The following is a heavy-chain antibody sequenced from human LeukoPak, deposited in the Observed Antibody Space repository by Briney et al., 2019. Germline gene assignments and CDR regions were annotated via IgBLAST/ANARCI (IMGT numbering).Heavy chain of an antibody. D-gene: IGHD5-12*01. J-gene: IGHJ4*02. Sequence: GGSLRLSCAASGFTFSSYSMNWVRQAPGKGLEWVSSISSSSSYIYYAGSVKGRFTISRDNAKNSLYLQMNSLRTEDTAAYYCARLATNGGYGYWGQGTLVTVSS. CDR2: ISSSSSYI. V-gene: IGHV3-21*01. CDR1: GFTFSSYS. CDR3: ARLATNGGYGY.